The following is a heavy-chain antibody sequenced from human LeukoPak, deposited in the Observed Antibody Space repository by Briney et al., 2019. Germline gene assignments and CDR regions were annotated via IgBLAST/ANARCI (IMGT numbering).Heavy chain of an antibody. CDR1: GNYW. Sequence: PGGSLRLSCAASGNYWMHWVRQAPGKGLVWVSHINSDGSWTSYADSVKGRFTISRDNSKNTLYLQMNSLRAEDTAVYYCARDQADSYGRWGFDYWGQGTLVTVSS. J-gene: IGHJ4*02. V-gene: IGHV3-74*01. D-gene: IGHD5-18*01. CDR3: ARDQADSYGRWGFDY. CDR2: INSDGSWT.